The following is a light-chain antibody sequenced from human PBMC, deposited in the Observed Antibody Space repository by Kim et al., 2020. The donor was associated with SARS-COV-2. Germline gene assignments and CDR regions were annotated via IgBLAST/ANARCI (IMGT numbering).Light chain of an antibody. Sequence: LSPGERATLSCRASQSDSSYLAWYQPKPGQAPRLLIYDASNRATGIPARFSGSGSGTDFTLTISSLEPEDFAVYYCQQRSNWPPYTFGQGTKLEI. CDR3: QQRSNWPPYT. J-gene: IGKJ2*01. V-gene: IGKV3-11*01. CDR1: QSDSSY. CDR2: DAS.